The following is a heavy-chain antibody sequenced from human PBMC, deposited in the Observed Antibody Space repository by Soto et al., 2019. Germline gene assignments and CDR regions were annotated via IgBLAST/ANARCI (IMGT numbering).Heavy chain of an antibody. CDR3: ARGVPAAGTDWFDP. Sequence: PSETLSLTCTVSGGSISNYYWSWIRQSAEKRLEWIGRVSSTGSSYYNPSLQSRVTISVDTSKNQVSLNLTSVTAADTAVYYCARGVPAAGTDWFDPWGQGTLVTVSS. D-gene: IGHD6-13*01. V-gene: IGHV4-4*07. CDR1: GGSISNYY. CDR2: VSSTGSS. J-gene: IGHJ5*02.